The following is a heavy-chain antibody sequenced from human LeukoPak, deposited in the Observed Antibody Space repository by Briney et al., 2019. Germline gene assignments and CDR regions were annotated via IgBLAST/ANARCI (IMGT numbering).Heavy chain of an antibody. Sequence: RGSLRLSCAASGFTVNNAWMSWVRQAPGKGLEWVGRIKSKTDGGTTDYAAPLKGRFTISRDDVKNTVYLQMNSLKTEDTAVYYCTTGEDLDYWGQGTLVTVSS. CDR1: GFTVNNAW. V-gene: IGHV3-15*01. CDR2: IKSKTDGGTT. J-gene: IGHJ4*02. D-gene: IGHD2-15*01. CDR3: TTGEDLDY.